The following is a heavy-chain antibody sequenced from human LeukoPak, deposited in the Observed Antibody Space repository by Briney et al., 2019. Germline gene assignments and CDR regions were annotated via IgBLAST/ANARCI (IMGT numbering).Heavy chain of an antibody. D-gene: IGHD2-15*01. CDR2: IIPIFGTA. V-gene: IGHV1-69*13. CDR1: GGTFSSYA. Sequence: SVKVSCKASGGTFSSYAISWVRQAPGQGLEWMGGIIPIFGTANYAQKFQGRVTITADESTSTAYMELRSLRSDDTAVYYCARDRLSASYYYYGMDVWGQGTTVTVSS. CDR3: ARDRLSASYYYYGMDV. J-gene: IGHJ6*02.